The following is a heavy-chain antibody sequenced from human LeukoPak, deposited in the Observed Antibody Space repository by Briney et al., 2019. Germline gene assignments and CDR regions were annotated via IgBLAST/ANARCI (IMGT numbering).Heavy chain of an antibody. V-gene: IGHV1-69*01. D-gene: IGHD5-12*01. J-gene: IGHJ4*02. Sequence: GSSVKVSCKASGGTFSSNAISGVRQAPGQGLEWMGGITPIFGTANYAQIFQGRVTITADEYTSTAYMELSSMRAEDTAVYYCAVVATTNGGGDYWGQGTLVTVSS. CDR3: AVVATTNGGGDY. CDR2: ITPIFGTA. CDR1: GGTFSSNA.